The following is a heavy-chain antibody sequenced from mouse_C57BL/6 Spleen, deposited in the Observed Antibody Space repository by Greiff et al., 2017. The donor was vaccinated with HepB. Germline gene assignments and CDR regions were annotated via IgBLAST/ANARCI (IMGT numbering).Heavy chain of an antibody. CDR3: ADYYGSSYDGYFDV. V-gene: IGHV1-55*01. J-gene: IGHJ1*03. CDR2: IYPGSGST. D-gene: IGHD1-1*01. Sequence: VQLQQPGAELVKPGASVKMSCKASGYTFTSYWITWVKQRPGQGLEWIGDIYPGSGSTNYNEKFKSKATLTVDTSSSTAYMQLSSLTSEDSSVYYCADYYGSSYDGYFDVWGTGTTVTVSS. CDR1: GYTFTSYW.